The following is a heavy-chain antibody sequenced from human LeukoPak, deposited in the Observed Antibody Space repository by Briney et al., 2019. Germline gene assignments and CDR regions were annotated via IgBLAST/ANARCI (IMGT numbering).Heavy chain of an antibody. CDR3: ARDRPGVCSSTSCYTDTLFDY. CDR1: GFTFSSYS. CDR2: ISSSSSYI. V-gene: IGHV3-21*01. J-gene: IGHJ4*02. Sequence: GGSLRLSCAASGFTFSSYSMNWVRQAPGKGLEWVSSISSSSSYISYADSVKGRFTISRDNAKNSLYLQMNSLRAEDTAVYYCARDRPGVCSSTSCYTDTLFDYWGQGTLVTVSS. D-gene: IGHD2-2*02.